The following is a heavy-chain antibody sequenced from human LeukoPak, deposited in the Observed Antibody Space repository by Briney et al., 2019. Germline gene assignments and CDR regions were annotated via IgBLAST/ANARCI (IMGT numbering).Heavy chain of an antibody. J-gene: IGHJ3*02. D-gene: IGHD2-2*01. CDR3: ARHRARYCSSTSCYGAAFDI. Sequence: SETLSLTCAVYGGSFSSYYWSWIRQPPGKGLEWIGEINHSGSTNYNPSLKSRVTISVDTSKNQFSLKLSSVTAADTAVYYCARHRARYCSSTSCYGAAFDIWGQGTMVTVSS. CDR2: INHSGST. V-gene: IGHV4-34*01. CDR1: GGSFSSYY.